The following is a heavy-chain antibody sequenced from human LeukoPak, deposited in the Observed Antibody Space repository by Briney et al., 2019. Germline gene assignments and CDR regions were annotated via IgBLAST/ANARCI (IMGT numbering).Heavy chain of an antibody. CDR2: INHSGST. CDR1: GGSFSGYY. CDR3: ATTVVPAAMRPKLDAFDI. Sequence: PSETLSLTCAVSGGSFSGYYWSWIRQPPGKGLEWIGAINHSGSTNYNPSLKSRFTISVNTSKNQFSLQLSSVTAADTAVYYCATTVVPAAMRPKLDAFDIWGQGTMVTVSS. D-gene: IGHD2-2*01. V-gene: IGHV4-34*01. J-gene: IGHJ3*02.